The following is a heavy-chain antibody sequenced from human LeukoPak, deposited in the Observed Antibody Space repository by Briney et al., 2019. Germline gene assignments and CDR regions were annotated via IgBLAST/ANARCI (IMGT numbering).Heavy chain of an antibody. CDR1: GGSISSYY. V-gene: IGHV4-59*01. J-gene: IGHJ3*02. D-gene: IGHD3-3*01. CDR2: IYYSGST. Sequence: PSETLSPTCTVSGGSISSYYWSWIRQPPGKGLEWIGYIYYSGSTNYNPSLKSRVTISVDTSKNQFSLKLSSVTAADTAVYYCARGGGIFGVVISAFDIWGQGTMVTVSS. CDR3: ARGGGIFGVVISAFDI.